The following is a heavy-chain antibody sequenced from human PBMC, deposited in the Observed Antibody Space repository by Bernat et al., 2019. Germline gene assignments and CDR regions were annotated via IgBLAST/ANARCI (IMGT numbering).Heavy chain of an antibody. CDR1: GGSFSGYY. CDR2: INHSGST. CDR3: ARGHDYYFDL. V-gene: IGHV4-34*01. J-gene: IGHJ2*01. Sequence: QVQLQQWGAGLLKPSETLSLTCAVYGGSFSGYYWSWIRQPPGKGLEWIGEINHSGSTNYNPSLKSRVTISVDTSKNQFSLKLSSVTAADTAVYYCARGHDYYFDLWGRGTLVTVSP. D-gene: IGHD4-11*01.